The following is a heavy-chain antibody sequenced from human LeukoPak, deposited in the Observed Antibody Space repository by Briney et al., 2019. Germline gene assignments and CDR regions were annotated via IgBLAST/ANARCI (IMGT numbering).Heavy chain of an antibody. J-gene: IGHJ4*02. D-gene: IGHD1-26*01. CDR1: GFTFSNYA. Sequence: GGSLRLSCAASGFTFSNYAMSWVRQPPGKGLEWVSVISGSGGSTYYADSVKGRFTISRDNSKNTLFLQMNSLRAGDTAVYYCARVAGPWELPDYWGQGTLVTVSS. CDR3: ARVAGPWELPDY. V-gene: IGHV3-23*01. CDR2: ISGSGGST.